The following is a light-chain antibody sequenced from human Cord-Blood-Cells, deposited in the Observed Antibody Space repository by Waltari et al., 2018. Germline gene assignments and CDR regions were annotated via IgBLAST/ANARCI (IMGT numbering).Light chain of an antibody. V-gene: IGLV1-44*01. CDR1: SSNIGSNT. CDR3: AAWDDSLNGPV. J-gene: IGLJ2*01. Sequence: QSVLTQPPSASGTPGQRVTISCSGSSSNIGSNTVNLYQQLPGTAPKLLIYSNNHRPSGVPDRFSGSKSGTSASLASSGLQSEDEADYYCAAWDDSLNGPVFGGGTKLTVL. CDR2: SNN.